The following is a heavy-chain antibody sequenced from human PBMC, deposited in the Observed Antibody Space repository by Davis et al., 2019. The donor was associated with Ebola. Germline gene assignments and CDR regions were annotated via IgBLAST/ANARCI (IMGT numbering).Heavy chain of an antibody. V-gene: IGHV4-34*01. CDR2: INYSGST. CDR3: ARGGGFGGYGMDV. Sequence: MPSETLSLTCAVYGGSFSGYYWTWIRQPPGKGLEWIGEINYSGSTNYNPSLKSRVTISVDTSKNQFSLKLSSVTAADTAVYYCARGGGFGGYGMDVWAKGPRSPSP. CDR1: GGSFSGYY. D-gene: IGHD3-10*01. J-gene: IGHJ6*02.